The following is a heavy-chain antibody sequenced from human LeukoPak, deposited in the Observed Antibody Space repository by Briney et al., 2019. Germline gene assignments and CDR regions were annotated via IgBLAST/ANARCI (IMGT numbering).Heavy chain of an antibody. CDR3: ASFYGSGSYYPKPDY. CDR1: GGSISSSSYY. Sequence: SETLSPTCTVSGGSISSSSYYWGWIRQPPGKGLEGIGSIYYSGSTYYNPSLKSRVTISVDTSKNQFSLKLSSVTAADTAVYYCASFYGSGSYYPKPDYWGQGPLVTVSS. V-gene: IGHV4-39*01. CDR2: IYYSGST. J-gene: IGHJ4*02. D-gene: IGHD3-10*01.